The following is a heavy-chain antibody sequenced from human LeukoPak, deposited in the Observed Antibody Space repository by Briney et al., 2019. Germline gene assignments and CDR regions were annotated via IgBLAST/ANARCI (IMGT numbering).Heavy chain of an antibody. CDR3: ARFGSYFEY. D-gene: IGHD3-10*01. CDR2: IYYSGSN. J-gene: IGHJ4*02. CDR1: GGSINNYY. Sequence: SETLSLTSTVSGGSINNYYWSWIRQPPGKGLEWIGHIYYSGSNKNNPSLKSRVTMTVDTSKNQFSLKLTSVTAADTAMYFCARFGSYFEYWGQGILVTVSS. V-gene: IGHV4-59*12.